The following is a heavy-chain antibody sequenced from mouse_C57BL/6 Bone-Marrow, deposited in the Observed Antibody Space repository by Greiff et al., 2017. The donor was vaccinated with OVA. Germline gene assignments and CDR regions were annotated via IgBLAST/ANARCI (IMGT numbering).Heavy chain of an antibody. CDR1: GFTFTDYY. CDR3: ARASTTGMDY. D-gene: IGHD2-14*01. Sequence: EVKLVESGGGLVQPGGSLSLSCAASGFTFTDYYMSWVRQPPGTALEWLGFIRNKANGYTTEYSASVKGRFTISRDNSQSILYLQMNALRAEDSATYYCARASTTGMDYWGQGTSVTVSS. J-gene: IGHJ4*01. CDR2: IRNKANGYTT. V-gene: IGHV7-3*01.